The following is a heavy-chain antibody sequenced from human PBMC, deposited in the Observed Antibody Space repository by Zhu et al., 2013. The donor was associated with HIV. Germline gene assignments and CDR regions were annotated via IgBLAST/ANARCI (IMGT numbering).Heavy chain of an antibody. CDR3: ARGRFVYGDILTF. D-gene: IGHD4-17*01. CDR1: GYTFTSYH. J-gene: IGHJ4*02. CDR2: MNPKSGNT. V-gene: IGHV1-8*01. Sequence: QVQLVQSGAEVMKPGTSVKVSCKASGYTFTSYHIHWVRQATGQGLEWMGWMNPKSGNTGYAQKFQGRVTMTRNTSITTAYMELSSLRFEDTALYYCARGRFVYGDILTFWGQGAPVTVSS.